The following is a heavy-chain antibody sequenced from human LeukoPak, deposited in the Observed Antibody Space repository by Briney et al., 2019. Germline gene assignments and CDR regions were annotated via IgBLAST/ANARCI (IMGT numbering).Heavy chain of an antibody. J-gene: IGHJ4*02. Sequence: SETLSLTCTVSGGSISSSSYYWAWIRQPPGKGLEWIGSIYYSGSTYYNPSLQSRVTISVDTSNNQFSLKLSSVTAADTAVYYCARVVWYCSSTSCPYYFDYWGQGTLVTVSS. D-gene: IGHD2-2*01. CDR3: ARVVWYCSSTSCPYYFDY. V-gene: IGHV4-39*07. CDR2: IYYSGST. CDR1: GGSISSSSYY.